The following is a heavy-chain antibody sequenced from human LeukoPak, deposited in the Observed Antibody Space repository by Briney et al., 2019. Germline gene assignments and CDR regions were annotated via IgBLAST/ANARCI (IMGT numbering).Heavy chain of an antibody. J-gene: IGHJ4*02. CDR2: ISAYNGNT. D-gene: IGHD3-10*01. Sequence: ASVTVSCKASGYTFTSYGISWVRQAPGQGLEWMGWISAYNGNTKYAQKVQGRVTMTTDTSTSTAYMELRSLRSDDTAVYYCARDQTQIWFGEGLWYFDYWGQGTLVTVSS. CDR3: ARDQTQIWFGEGLWYFDY. V-gene: IGHV1-18*01. CDR1: GYTFTSYG.